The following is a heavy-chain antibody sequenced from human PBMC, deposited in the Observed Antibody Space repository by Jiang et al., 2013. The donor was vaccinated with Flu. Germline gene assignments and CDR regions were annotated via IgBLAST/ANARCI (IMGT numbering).Heavy chain of an antibody. D-gene: IGHD3-3*01. Sequence: GAEVKKPGESLRISCQGSGNSFTTSWIGWVRQMPGKGLEWMGNIYLGDSDTKYSPSFQGKVTISVDKSISTAYLQWSSLKASDTAIYYCARRNKFDYYFDYWGPGTLLTVSS. CDR3: ARRNKFDYYFDY. V-gene: IGHV5-51*01. CDR2: IYLGDSDT. CDR1: GNSFTTSW. J-gene: IGHJ4*02.